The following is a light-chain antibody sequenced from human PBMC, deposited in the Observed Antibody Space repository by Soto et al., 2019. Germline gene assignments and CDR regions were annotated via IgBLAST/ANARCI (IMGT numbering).Light chain of an antibody. Sequence: EIVLTQSPGRLSLSPGERATLSCRASQSVNSNNLVWYQQKPGQAPRLLIYGASTRATGLPDRFSGSGSGTDFPITISRLDPEHLAEYQCQHFGGPCTFGQGTKVYI. J-gene: IGKJ1*01. V-gene: IGKV3-20*01. CDR2: GAS. CDR1: QSVNSNN. CDR3: QHFGGPCT.